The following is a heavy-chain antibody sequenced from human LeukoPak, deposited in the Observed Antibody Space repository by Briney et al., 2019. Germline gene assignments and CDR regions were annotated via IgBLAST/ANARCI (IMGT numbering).Heavy chain of an antibody. V-gene: IGHV3-23*01. CDR1: GFTLSSYA. CDR3: AKNRWAARIIVDVFDI. D-gene: IGHD2-21*01. J-gene: IGHJ3*02. CDR2: SNCNGGST. Sequence: GGSLRLSCAASGFTLSSYAMSWVRQAPAKGLEWVSSSNCNGGSTHYAVPVQGRFTTPRDNSKNTPYFKMNSLTPEAPAVYYCAKNRWAARIIVDVFDIWGQGTTVTVSS.